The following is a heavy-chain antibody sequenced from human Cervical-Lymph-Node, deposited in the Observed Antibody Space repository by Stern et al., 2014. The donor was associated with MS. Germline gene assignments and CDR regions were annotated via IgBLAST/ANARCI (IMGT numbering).Heavy chain of an antibody. CDR3: AKHACTGAACPFDL. V-gene: IGHV4-39*01. J-gene: IGHJ4*02. CDR2: VYYSGAH. Sequence: QVQLQESGPGLVKPSETLSLTCAVSGDSISSYTHYWAWIRQPPGQGLEWIGGVYYSGAHYYNPSLKGPVTISVYTAKNHPSLGLNPVTAADTAVYYCAKHACTGAACPFDLWGQGTLVTVSS. D-gene: IGHD2-8*02. CDR1: GDSISSYTHY.